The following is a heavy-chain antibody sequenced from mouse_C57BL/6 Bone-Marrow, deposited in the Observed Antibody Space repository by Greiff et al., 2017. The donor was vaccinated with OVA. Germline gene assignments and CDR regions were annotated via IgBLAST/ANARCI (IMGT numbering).Heavy chain of an antibody. CDR2: INPYNGGT. Sequence: VQLQQSGPVLVKPGASVKMSCKASGYTFTDYYMNWVKQSHGKSLEWIGVINPYNGGTSYNQKLKGKATLTVDKSSSTAYMELNSLTSEDSAVYYCARGELTCTWFAYWGQGTLVTVSA. CDR1: GYTFTDYY. D-gene: IGHD4-1*01. CDR3: ARGELTCTWFAY. V-gene: IGHV1-19*01. J-gene: IGHJ3*01.